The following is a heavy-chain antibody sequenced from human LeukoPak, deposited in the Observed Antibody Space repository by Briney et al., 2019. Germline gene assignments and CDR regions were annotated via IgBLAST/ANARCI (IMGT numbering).Heavy chain of an antibody. D-gene: IGHD2-2*01. Sequence: ASVKVSCKASGYTFTGYYMHWVRQAPGQGLEWMGWINPNSGGTNYAQKFQGWVTMTRDTSISTAYMELSRLRSDDTAVYYCARGYYASAFRDGMDVWGQGTTVTVSS. V-gene: IGHV1-2*04. CDR2: INPNSGGT. CDR3: ARGYYASAFRDGMDV. J-gene: IGHJ6*02. CDR1: GYTFTGYY.